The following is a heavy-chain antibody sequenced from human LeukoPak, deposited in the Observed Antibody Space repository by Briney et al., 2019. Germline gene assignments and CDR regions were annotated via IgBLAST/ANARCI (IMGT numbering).Heavy chain of an antibody. CDR1: GGTFSSYA. J-gene: IGHJ4*02. CDR3: ASIDEQWLVLDY. Sequence: ASVKVSCKASGGTFSSYAISWVRQAPGQGLEWMGGIVPIFGTANYAQKFQGRVTITADESTSTAYMELSSLRSEDTAVYYCASIDEQWLVLDYWGQGTLVTVSS. D-gene: IGHD6-19*01. CDR2: IVPIFGTA. V-gene: IGHV1-69*13.